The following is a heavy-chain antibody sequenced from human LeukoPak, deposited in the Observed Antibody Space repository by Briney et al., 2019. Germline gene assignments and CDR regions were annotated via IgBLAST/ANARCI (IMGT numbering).Heavy chain of an antibody. D-gene: IGHD3-3*01. CDR2: ISYDGNNK. CDR3: AKLRFLEWLSHTNWFDP. V-gene: IGHV3-30-3*01. J-gene: IGHJ5*02. Sequence: GGSLRLSCAASGFTFSSYAMSWVRQAPGKGLEWLTFISYDGNNKFYADSVKGRFTISRDNSKNTLHLQMDSLRVEDTAVYYCAKLRFLEWLSHTNWFDPWGQGTLVTVSS. CDR1: GFTFSSYA.